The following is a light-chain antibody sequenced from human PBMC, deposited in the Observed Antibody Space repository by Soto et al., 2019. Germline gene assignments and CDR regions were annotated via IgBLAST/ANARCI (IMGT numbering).Light chain of an antibody. J-gene: IGLJ2*01. CDR3: CTYAGSGVV. V-gene: IGLV2-23*02. Sequence: QSALTQPASVSGSPGQSITISCTGTSSDVGSYNVVSWYQQHPGKAPKLMIYEVLYWPSGVSNRFSGSKSGNTASLTISGLQAEDEADYYCCTYAGSGVVFGGGTKLTVL. CDR2: EVL. CDR1: SSDVGSYNV.